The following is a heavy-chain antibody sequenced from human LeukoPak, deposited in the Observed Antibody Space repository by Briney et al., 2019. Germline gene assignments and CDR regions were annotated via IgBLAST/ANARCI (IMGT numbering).Heavy chain of an antibody. CDR1: GFTFDDYA. J-gene: IGHJ3*02. D-gene: IGHD3-22*01. Sequence: PGGSLRLSCAASGFTFDDYAMHWVRQAPGKGLEWVSGISWNSGSIGYADSVKGRFTISRDNAKNSLYLQMSSLRAEDMALYYCAKDLVVGISGGAFDIWGQGTMVTVSS. CDR3: AKDLVVGISGGAFDI. V-gene: IGHV3-9*03. CDR2: ISWNSGSI.